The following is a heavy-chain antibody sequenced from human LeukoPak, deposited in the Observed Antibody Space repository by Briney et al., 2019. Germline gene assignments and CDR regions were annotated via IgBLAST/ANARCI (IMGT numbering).Heavy chain of an antibody. V-gene: IGHV4-38-2*02. J-gene: IGHJ4*02. CDR3: ARGRRAAAADY. Sequence: SETLSLTCTVSGYSINSGYTWGWIRQPPGKGLEWIGNIYHSGGTYYNPSLTSRVTISVDTSKNQFSLKLSSVTAADTAVYYCARGRRAAAADYWGQGTLVTVSS. CDR1: GYSINSGYT. D-gene: IGHD6-13*01. CDR2: IYHSGGT.